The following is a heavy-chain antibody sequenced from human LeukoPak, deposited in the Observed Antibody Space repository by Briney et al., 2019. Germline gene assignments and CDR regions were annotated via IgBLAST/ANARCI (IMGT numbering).Heavy chain of an antibody. V-gene: IGHV1-8*03. CDR1: GYTFTSYD. J-gene: IGHJ4*02. Sequence: GASVKVSCKASGYTFTSYDINWVRQATGQGLEWMGWMNPNSGNTGYAQKFQGRVTITRNTSISTAYMELSSLRSEDTAVYYCARAKVEAAGIIPFDYWGQGTLVTVSS. D-gene: IGHD6-13*01. CDR2: MNPNSGNT. CDR3: ARAKVEAAGIIPFDY.